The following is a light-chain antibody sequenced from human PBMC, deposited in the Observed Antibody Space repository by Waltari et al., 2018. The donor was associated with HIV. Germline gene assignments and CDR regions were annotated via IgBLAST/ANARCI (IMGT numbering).Light chain of an antibody. CDR3: SSYTTRNTFV. CDR1: NSDVGAYNY. J-gene: IGLJ1*01. CDR2: EVS. V-gene: IGLV2-14*01. Sequence: QSALTQPASVSGSPGQSITISCTGTNSDVGAYNYVSWIQQHPGNSPKVMIVEVSNRPSGVSNRFAGSKSGNTASLIISGLQAEDEADYYCSSYTTRNTFVFGTGTKVTVL.